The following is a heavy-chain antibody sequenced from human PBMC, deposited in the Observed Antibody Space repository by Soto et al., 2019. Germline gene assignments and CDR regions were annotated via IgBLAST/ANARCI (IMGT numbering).Heavy chain of an antibody. J-gene: IGHJ4*02. CDR1: GGSISSYY. D-gene: IGHD3-9*01. CDR2: IYYSGST. CDR3: ARGSRGWYYDILTGYYYFDY. Sequence: SSETLSLTCTVSGGSISSYYWSWIRQPPGKGLEWIGYIYYSGSTNYNPSLKSRVTISVDTSKNQFSLKLSSVTAADTAVYYCARGSRGWYYDILTGYYYFDYWGQGTLVTVSS. V-gene: IGHV4-59*01.